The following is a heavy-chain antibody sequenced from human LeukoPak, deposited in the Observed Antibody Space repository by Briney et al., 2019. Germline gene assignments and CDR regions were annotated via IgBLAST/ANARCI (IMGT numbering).Heavy chain of an antibody. V-gene: IGHV3-33*05. J-gene: IGHJ4*02. D-gene: IGHD5-18*01. Sequence: GGSLRLSCAASGFTLNNYGMHWVRQAPGKGLEWVAAISYDGSDKYYADSVRGRFTISRDSSKNTLYLQTNSLRADDTAVYYCATGRPRDTVLVPVPTFDYWGQGTLVTVSS. CDR3: ATGRPRDTVLVPVPTFDY. CDR2: ISYDGSDK. CDR1: GFTLNNYG.